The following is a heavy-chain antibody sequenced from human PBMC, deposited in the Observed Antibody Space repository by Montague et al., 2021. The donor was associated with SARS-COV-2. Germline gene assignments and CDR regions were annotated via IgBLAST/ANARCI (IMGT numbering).Heavy chain of an antibody. D-gene: IGHD3-10*01. CDR1: GGSISSYY. CDR2: IYYSGST. Sequence: SETLSLTCTVSGGSISSYYWSWIRQPPGKGLEWIGYIYYSGSTNYNPSLKSRVTISVDTSKNQFSLKLSSVTAADTAVYYCARVKGNYYGSGSYYYCYYYGMDVWGQGTTVTVSS. J-gene: IGHJ6*02. V-gene: IGHV4-59*01. CDR3: ARVKGNYYGSGSYYYCYYYGMDV.